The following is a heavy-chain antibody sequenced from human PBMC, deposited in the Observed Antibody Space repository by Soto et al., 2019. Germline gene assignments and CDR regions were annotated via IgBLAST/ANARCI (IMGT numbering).Heavy chain of an antibody. Sequence: GGSLRLSCAASGFTFSSYAMSWVRQAPGKGLEWVSAISGSGGSTYYADSVKGRFTISRDNSKNTLYLQMNSLRAEDTAVYYCAKGGDSSSWKNWFDPWGQGTLVTVSS. CDR1: GFTFSSYA. CDR3: AKGGDSSSWKNWFDP. CDR2: ISGSGGST. V-gene: IGHV3-23*01. J-gene: IGHJ5*02. D-gene: IGHD6-13*01.